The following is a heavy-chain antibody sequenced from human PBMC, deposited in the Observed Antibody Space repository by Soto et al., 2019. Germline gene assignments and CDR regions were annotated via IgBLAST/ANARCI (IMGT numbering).Heavy chain of an antibody. D-gene: IGHD3-16*01. CDR3: ARGFSGSYALFDY. CDR1: GGSFSGYY. Sequence: SETLSLTCAVYGGSFSGYYWTWIRQPPGKGLEWIGYIYYSGSTNYNPSLKSRVTISVDTSKNQFSLKLSSVTAADTAVYYCARGFSGSYALFDYWGQGTLVTVSS. J-gene: IGHJ4*02. CDR2: IYYSGST. V-gene: IGHV4-59*01.